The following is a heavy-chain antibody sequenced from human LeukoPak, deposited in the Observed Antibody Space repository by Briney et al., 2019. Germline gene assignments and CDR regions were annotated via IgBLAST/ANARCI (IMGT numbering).Heavy chain of an antibody. CDR1: GFTFSGSA. CDR3: AKEGRSSWYFHEVDY. CDR2: IRSKANNYAT. D-gene: IGHD6-13*01. Sequence: GGSLTLSCAASGFTFSGSAMHWVRQASGKGLEWVGRIRSKANNYATAYAASVKGRFTLSRDDSKNTAYLQMNSLRAEDTAVYYCAKEGRSSWYFHEVDYWGQGTLVTVSS. J-gene: IGHJ4*02. V-gene: IGHV3-73*01.